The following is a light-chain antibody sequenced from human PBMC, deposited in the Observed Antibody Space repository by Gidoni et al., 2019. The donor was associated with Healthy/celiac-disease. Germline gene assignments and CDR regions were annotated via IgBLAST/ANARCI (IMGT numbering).Light chain of an antibody. CDR2: EVS. CDR1: SSDVGGYNY. V-gene: IGLV2-14*03. Sequence: QYALTQPASVSGSPGQSITISCTGTSSDVGGYNYVSWYQQHPGKAPKLMIYEVSNRPSGVSNRFSGSKSGYTASLTISGLQAEDEADYYCNSYTSSTTLYVFGTGTKVTVL. CDR3: NSYTSSTTLYV. J-gene: IGLJ1*01.